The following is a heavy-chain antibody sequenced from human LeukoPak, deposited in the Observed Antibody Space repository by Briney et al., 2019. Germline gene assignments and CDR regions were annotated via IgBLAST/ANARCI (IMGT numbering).Heavy chain of an antibody. Sequence: ASVKVSCKASGGTFSSYTISWVRQAPGQGLEWTGWINPNSGGTNYAQKFQGRVTMTRDTSISTAYMELSRLRSDDTAVYYCALGMTTVRDWFDPWGQGTLVTVSS. V-gene: IGHV1-2*02. CDR2: INPNSGGT. CDR3: ALGMTTVRDWFDP. D-gene: IGHD4-11*01. CDR1: GGTFSSYT. J-gene: IGHJ5*02.